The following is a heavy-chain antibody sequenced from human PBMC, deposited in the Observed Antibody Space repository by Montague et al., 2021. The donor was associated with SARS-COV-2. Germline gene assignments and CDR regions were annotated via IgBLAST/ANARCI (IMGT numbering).Heavy chain of an antibody. V-gene: IGHV6-1*01. J-gene: IGHJ3*01. D-gene: IGHD2-2*03. CDR3: ARKMDSSFDV. CDR2: TYYRSKWYN. CDR1: GASLSSDGLS. Sequence: VSPGASLSSDGLSGHWIRQSPSRGLEWLASTYYRSKWYNDSAPSVSGRATVKPDTSRNQFSLHLDSVTPEDTALYFCARKMDSSFDVWGKGTMVIVSS.